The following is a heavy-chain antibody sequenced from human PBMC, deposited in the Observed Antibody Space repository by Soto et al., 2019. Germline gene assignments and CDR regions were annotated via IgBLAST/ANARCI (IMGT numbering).Heavy chain of an antibody. CDR1: GFTFGNYW. V-gene: IGHV3-7*05. CDR2: IKVDGSEK. CDR3: AGVAV. J-gene: IGHJ4*02. Sequence: EVQLVESGGGLVQPGGSMRLSCAASGFTFGNYWMSWVRQAPGKGLEWVANIKVDGSEKYYVDSVKGRFTISRDNAKNSLYLQMNSLIAEDTAVYYCAGVAVRGQGTLVTVSS. D-gene: IGHD6-19*01.